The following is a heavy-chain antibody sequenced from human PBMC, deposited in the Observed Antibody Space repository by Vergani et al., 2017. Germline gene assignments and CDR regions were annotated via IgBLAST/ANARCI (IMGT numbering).Heavy chain of an antibody. CDR2: IYYSGST. CDR3: ARGPSARGYFDY. Sequence: QVQLQESGPGLVKPSQTLSLTCTVSGGSISSGGYYWSWIRQHPGKGLEWIGYIYYSGSTYYNPSHKSRVTISVNTSKNQFSLKLSSLTAADTAVYYCARGPSARGYFDYWGQGTLVTVSS. V-gene: IGHV4-31*03. CDR1: GGSISSGGYY. J-gene: IGHJ4*02. D-gene: IGHD3-10*01.